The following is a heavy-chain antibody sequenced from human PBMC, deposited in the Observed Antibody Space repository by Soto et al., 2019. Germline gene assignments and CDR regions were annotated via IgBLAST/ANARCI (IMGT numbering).Heavy chain of an antibody. V-gene: IGHV4-59*01. CDR2: VYYSGSV. J-gene: IGHJ6*04. CDR3: ARRLNLGSFYH. D-gene: IGHD3-10*01. Sequence: SETLSLTCSVSGVSLTGYHWNWIRQTPGKTLEWIGFVYYSGSVSYNPSLKGRASISVDRSKNQFSLRLTSVTAADTAVYYCARRLNLGSFYHWGKGTMVVVSS. CDR1: GVSLTGYH.